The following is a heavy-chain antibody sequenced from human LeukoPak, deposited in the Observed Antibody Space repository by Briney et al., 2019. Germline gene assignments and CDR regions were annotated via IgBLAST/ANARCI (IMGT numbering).Heavy chain of an antibody. CDR3: ARPAYCGGDCYSGYDAFDI. J-gene: IGHJ3*02. CDR2: IYYSGST. D-gene: IGHD2-21*02. Sequence: SETLSLTCTVSGGSISSGGYYWSWIRQHPGKGLEWIGYIYYSGSTYHNPSLKSRVTISVDTSKNQFSLKLSSVTAADTAVYYCARPAYCGGDCYSGYDAFDIWGQGTMVTVSS. V-gene: IGHV4-31*03. CDR1: GGSISSGGYY.